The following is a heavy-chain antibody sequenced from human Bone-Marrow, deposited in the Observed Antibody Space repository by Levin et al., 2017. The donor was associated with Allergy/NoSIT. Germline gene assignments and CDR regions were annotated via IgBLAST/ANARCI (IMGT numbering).Heavy chain of an antibody. CDR2: IDSDGNT. D-gene: IGHD4-17*01. V-gene: IGHV3-74*03. CDR1: GFTFSSTW. Sequence: GGSLRLSCAASGFTFSSTWMHWVRQTPGKGLAWVSRIDSDGNTAYADSVKGRFTISRDNAKNTVDLQMNSLRVEDTAVYYCGTTVAMSSGQPWGQGTLVTVSS. J-gene: IGHJ5*02. CDR3: GTTVAMSSGQP.